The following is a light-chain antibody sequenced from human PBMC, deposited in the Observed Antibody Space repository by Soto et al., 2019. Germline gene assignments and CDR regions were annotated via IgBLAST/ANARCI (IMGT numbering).Light chain of an antibody. CDR1: QSIVTD. Sequence: VLTQEEVTLSMSPGKRATLPCRVCQSIVTDLPCYHQQPGQAPRLLIYGASIRATGIPDRFIGSGSGTDFTLTISRLVPEDFALYYCQQYCSFAPITFGPGTRLEL. J-gene: IGKJ5*01. V-gene: IGKV3-20*01. CDR2: GAS. CDR3: QQYCSFAPIT.